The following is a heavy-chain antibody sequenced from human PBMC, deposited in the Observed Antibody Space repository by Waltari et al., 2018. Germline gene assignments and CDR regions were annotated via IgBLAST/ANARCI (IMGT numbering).Heavy chain of an antibody. CDR2: ITSSGGYT. CDR1: ESTCNVTY. CDR3: ARSNVAHYFDNSAFDY. J-gene: IGHJ4*02. Sequence: QVQLMEPVGGLVKPGGSMRLPCPASESTCNVTYLSWIRQAPGKGLEWISYITSSGGYTDYADSMEGRFTISRDNAKNSLYLMVNNLSAEDTAIYYCARSNVAHYFDNSAFDYWGQGALVTVSS. V-gene: IGHV3-11*06. D-gene: IGHD3-22*01.